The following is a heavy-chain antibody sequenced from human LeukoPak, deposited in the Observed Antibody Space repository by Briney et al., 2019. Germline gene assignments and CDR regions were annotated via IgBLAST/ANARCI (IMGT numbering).Heavy chain of an antibody. CDR2: ISYSGST. CDR3: AREGTAGTNLNWFDP. Sequence: PSETLSLTCTVSGGAISSYYWSWIRQPPGKGLEWIGYISYSGSTNFNPSLKSRVTISVDTSKNQFSLKLSSVTAADTAVYYCAREGTAGTNLNWFDPWGQGTLVTVSS. D-gene: IGHD1-1*01. V-gene: IGHV4-59*01. CDR1: GGAISSYY. J-gene: IGHJ5*02.